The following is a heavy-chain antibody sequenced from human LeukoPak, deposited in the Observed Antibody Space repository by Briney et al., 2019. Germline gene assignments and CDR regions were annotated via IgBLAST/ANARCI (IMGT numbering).Heavy chain of an antibody. Sequence: GGSLRLSCAASGFTFSSYSMTWVRQAPGKGLEWVSYITYSSSTIYHTDSVKGRFTISRDNAKNSLYLQMNSLRVDDTAVYYCARDRLHYGEYEKTLDYWGQGTLVTVSS. D-gene: IGHD4-17*01. CDR1: GFTFSSYS. V-gene: IGHV3-48*01. CDR2: ITYSSSTI. J-gene: IGHJ4*02. CDR3: ARDRLHYGEYEKTLDY.